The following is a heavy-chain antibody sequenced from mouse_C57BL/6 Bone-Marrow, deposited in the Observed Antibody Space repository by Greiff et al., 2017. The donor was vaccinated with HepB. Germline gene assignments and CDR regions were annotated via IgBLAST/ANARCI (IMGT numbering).Heavy chain of an antibody. Sequence: DVKLQESGPGLVKPSQSLSLTCSVTGYSITSGYYWNWIRQFPGNKLEWMGYISYDGSNNYNPSLKNRISITRDTSKNQFFMKLNSVTPEDTATYYCARERGSLFDYWGQGTTLTVSS. CDR2: ISYDGSN. J-gene: IGHJ2*01. V-gene: IGHV3-6*01. CDR3: ARERGSLFDY. CDR1: GYSITSGYY.